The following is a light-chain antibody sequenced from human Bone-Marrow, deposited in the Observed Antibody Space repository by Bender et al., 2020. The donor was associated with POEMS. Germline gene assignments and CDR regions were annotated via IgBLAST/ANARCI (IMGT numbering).Light chain of an antibody. V-gene: IGLV2-14*03. CDR2: DVN. CDR3: SSYTGSSNLV. Sequence: QSALTQPASVSGSPGQSITISCTGTSSDIGGYNYSWYQQHQAKTPKLMILDVNNRPSGVSNRFSGSKSGNTASLTISGLQAEDEADYFCSSYTGSSNLVFGTGTKLTVL. CDR1: SSDIGGYNY. J-gene: IGLJ1*01.